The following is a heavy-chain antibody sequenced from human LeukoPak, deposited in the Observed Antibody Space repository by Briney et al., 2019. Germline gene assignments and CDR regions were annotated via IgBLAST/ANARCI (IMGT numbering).Heavy chain of an antibody. CDR3: ARGGSTVRFLEWLLSYFDY. V-gene: IGHV3-21*01. J-gene: IGHJ4*02. CDR1: GFTFSSYS. CDR2: ISSSSSYI. Sequence: GGSLRLSCAASGFTFSSYSMNWVRQAPGKGLEWVSSISSSSSYIYYADSVKGRFTISRDNAKNSLYLQMNSLRAEDTAVYYCARGGSTVRFLEWLLSYFDYWGQGTLVTVSS. D-gene: IGHD3-3*01.